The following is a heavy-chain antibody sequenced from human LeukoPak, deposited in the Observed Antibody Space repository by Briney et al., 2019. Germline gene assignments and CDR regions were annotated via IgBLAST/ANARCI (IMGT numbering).Heavy chain of an antibody. J-gene: IGHJ3*02. CDR3: AXXGXDWSAHRGDAFDI. Sequence: SETLSLTCTVSGGSISSYYWSWIRQPAGKGLEWIGRIYTSGSTNYNPSLKSRVTISVDKSKNQFSLKLSSVTAADTAVYYCAXXGXDWSAHRGDAFDIWGQGTMVTVSS. V-gene: IGHV4-4*07. CDR1: GGSISSYY. CDR2: IYTSGST. D-gene: IGHD3-9*01.